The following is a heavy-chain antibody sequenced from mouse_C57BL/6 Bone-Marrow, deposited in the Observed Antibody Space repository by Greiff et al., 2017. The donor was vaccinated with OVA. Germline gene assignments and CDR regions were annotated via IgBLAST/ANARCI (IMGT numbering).Heavy chain of an antibody. V-gene: IGHV1-50*01. CDR2: IDPSDSYT. CDR3: APKGPVNWKYFDV. D-gene: IGHD4-1*01. J-gene: IGHJ1*03. Sequence: QVQLQQPGAELVKPGASVKLSCKASGYTSTSYWMQWVKQRPGQGLEWIGEIDPSDSYTNYNQKFKGKATLTVDTSSSTAYMQLSSLTSEDSAVYYCAPKGPVNWKYFDVWGTGTTVTVSS. CDR1: GYTSTSYW.